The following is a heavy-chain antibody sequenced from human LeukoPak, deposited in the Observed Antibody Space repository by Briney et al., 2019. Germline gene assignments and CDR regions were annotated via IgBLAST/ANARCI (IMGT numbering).Heavy chain of an antibody. CDR2: ISNDGSNK. J-gene: IGHJ3*02. Sequence: PGRSLRLSCVASGFTFSTFAMHWVRQAPGKGLEWVVVISNDGSNKYYADSVKGRFTISRDNSKNTLYLQMNSLRAEDTAVYYCAKHYYDSSGYEAHDAFNIWGQGTMVTVSS. D-gene: IGHD3-22*01. V-gene: IGHV3-30*18. CDR1: GFTFSTFA. CDR3: AKHYYDSSGYEAHDAFNI.